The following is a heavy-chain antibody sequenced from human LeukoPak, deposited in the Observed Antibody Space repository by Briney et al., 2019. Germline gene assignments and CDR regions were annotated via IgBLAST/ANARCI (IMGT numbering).Heavy chain of an antibody. V-gene: IGHV3-33*06. D-gene: IGHD5-24*01. CDR2: IWIDGSNK. CDR1: GFTFSSYG. J-gene: IGHJ4*02. CDR3: AKSRRWLQFCDS. Sequence: GRSLRLSCAASGFTFSSYGMDWVRQAPGKGLEWVAVIWIDGSNKYYADSVKGRFTISRDNSKNTLYLQMNSLRAEDTAVYYCAKSRRWLQFCDSWGQGTLLTVSS.